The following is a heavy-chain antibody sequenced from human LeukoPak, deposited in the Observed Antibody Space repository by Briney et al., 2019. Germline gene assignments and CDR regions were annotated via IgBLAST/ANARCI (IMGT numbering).Heavy chain of an antibody. V-gene: IGHV4-59*01. CDR2: INDSGST. Sequence: SETLSLTCNVFGDSMNNYYWSWIRQPPGKGLEWIGNINDSGSTNSNPSLKSRATISVDMSRKHFFLDLSSVTAADTAVYYCARGYCSGGSCYSYYYYNYMDVWGKGTTVTVSS. D-gene: IGHD2-15*01. CDR1: GDSMNNYY. J-gene: IGHJ6*03. CDR3: ARGYCSGGSCYSYYYYNYMDV.